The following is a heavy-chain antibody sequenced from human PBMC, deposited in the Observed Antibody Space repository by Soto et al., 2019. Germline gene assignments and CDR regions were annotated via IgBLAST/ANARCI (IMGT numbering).Heavy chain of an antibody. J-gene: IGHJ4*02. CDR1: GYSIRSGYY. CDR2: IYHSGNT. V-gene: IGHV4-38-2*02. CDR3: AREYSSSSGYFDY. D-gene: IGHD6-6*01. Sequence: SETLSLTCAVSGYSIRSGYYWGWIRQAPGKGLEWIGSIYHSGNTHYNPSLKSRVTISVDTSKNQLSLRLSCVTAADTASFYCAREYSSSSGYFDYWGRGTLVTAS.